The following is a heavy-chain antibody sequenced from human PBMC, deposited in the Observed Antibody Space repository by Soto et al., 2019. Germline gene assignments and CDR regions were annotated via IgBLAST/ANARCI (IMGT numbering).Heavy chain of an antibody. D-gene: IGHD2-2*01. J-gene: IGHJ6*02. CDR1: GYTFTSYG. CDR3: ARDLEDIVVVPAARHYYYGMDV. Sequence: ASVKVSCKASGYTFTSYGISWVRQAPGQGLEWMGWISAYNGNTNYAQKLQGRVTMTTDTSTSTAYMELRSLRSDDTAVYYCARDLEDIVVVPAARHYYYGMDVWGQGTTVTVSS. V-gene: IGHV1-18*01. CDR2: ISAYNGNT.